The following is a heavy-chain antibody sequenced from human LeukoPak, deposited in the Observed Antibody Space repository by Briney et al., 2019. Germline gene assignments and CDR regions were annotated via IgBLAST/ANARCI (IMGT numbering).Heavy chain of an antibody. CDR1: GFTFSSYG. Sequence: GGSLRLSCAASGFTFSSYGMHWVRQAPGKGLEWVAFIRYDGSNKYYADSVKGRFTISRDNSKNTLYLQMNSLRAEDTAVYYCARDQDSSGWFFDYWGQGTLVTVSS. D-gene: IGHD6-19*01. CDR3: ARDQDSSGWFFDY. CDR2: IRYDGSNK. V-gene: IGHV3-30*02. J-gene: IGHJ4*02.